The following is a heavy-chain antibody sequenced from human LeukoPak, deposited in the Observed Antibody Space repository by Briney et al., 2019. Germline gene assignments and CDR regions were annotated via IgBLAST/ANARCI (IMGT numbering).Heavy chain of an antibody. D-gene: IGHD5-18*01. CDR2: INAGNGNT. CDR1: GYTFTSYA. Sequence: ASVKVSCKASGYTFTSYAMHWVRQAPGQRLEWMGWINAGNGNTKYSQKFQGRVTITRDTSASTAYMELSSLRSEDTAVYYCARGGGYSYGYFPSWFDPWGQGTLVTVSS. J-gene: IGHJ5*02. CDR3: ARGGGYSYGYFPSWFDP. V-gene: IGHV1-3*01.